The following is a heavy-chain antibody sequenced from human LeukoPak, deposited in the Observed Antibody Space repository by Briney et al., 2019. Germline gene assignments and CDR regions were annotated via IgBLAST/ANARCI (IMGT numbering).Heavy chain of an antibody. CDR1: GYSITTGYY. J-gene: IGHJ4*02. Sequence: SETLSLTCTVSGYSITTGYYWGWIRQPPGKGLEWIVSSYHTGSTFYNPSLKSRVTISVDTSKNQFSLKLSSVTAADTAVYYCARDQDYYGSGSYGPDYWGQGILVTVSS. CDR2: SYHTGST. D-gene: IGHD3-10*01. CDR3: ARDQDYYGSGSYGPDY. V-gene: IGHV4-38-2*02.